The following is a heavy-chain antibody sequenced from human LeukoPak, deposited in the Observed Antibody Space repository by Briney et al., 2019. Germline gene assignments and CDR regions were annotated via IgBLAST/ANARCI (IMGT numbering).Heavy chain of an antibody. Sequence: SEALSLTCAVYGGSFSGYYWSWIRQPPGKGPEWIGEINHSGSTNYNPSLKSRVTISVDTSKSQFSLKLSSVTAADTAVYYCASSIAALPAFDIWGQGTMVTVSS. CDR3: ASSIAALPAFDI. CDR2: INHSGST. J-gene: IGHJ3*02. D-gene: IGHD6-25*01. CDR1: GGSFSGYY. V-gene: IGHV4-34*01.